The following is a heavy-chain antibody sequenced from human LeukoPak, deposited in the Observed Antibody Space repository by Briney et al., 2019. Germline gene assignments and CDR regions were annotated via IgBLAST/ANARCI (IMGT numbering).Heavy chain of an antibody. CDR3: ASYRDYGDYRGVAIDY. V-gene: IGHV4-39*07. CDR2: IYYSGST. D-gene: IGHD4-17*01. J-gene: IGHJ4*02. CDR1: GGSISSSSYY. Sequence: PSETLSLTCTVSGGSISSSSYYWGWIRQPPGKGLEWIGSIYYSGSTYYNPSLKSQATISVDTSKNQFSLKLSSVTAADTAVYYCASYRDYGDYRGVAIDYWGQGALVTVSS.